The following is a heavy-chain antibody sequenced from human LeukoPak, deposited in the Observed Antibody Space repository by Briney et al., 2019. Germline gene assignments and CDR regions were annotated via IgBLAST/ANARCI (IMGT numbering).Heavy chain of an antibody. CDR2: IIPILGIA. CDR3: AEDSRLDY. CDR1: GGTFSSYA. J-gene: IGHJ4*02. V-gene: IGHV1-69*04. Sequence: SVKVSCKASGGTFSSYAISWVRQAPGQGLEWMGRIIPILGIADYAQKFQGRVTITADKSTSTAYMELSSLRSEDTAVYYCAEDSRLDYWGQGTLVTVSS.